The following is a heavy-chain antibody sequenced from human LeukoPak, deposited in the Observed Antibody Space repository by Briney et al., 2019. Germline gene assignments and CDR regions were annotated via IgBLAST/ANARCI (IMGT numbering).Heavy chain of an antibody. Sequence: GGSLRLSCAASGFTFSSYGMHWVRQAPGKGLEWVAVIWYDGSNKYYADSVKGRFTISGDNSKNTLYLQMNSLRAEDTAVYYCASDRVGATDYFDYWGQGTLVTVSS. V-gene: IGHV3-33*01. CDR1: GFTFSSYG. D-gene: IGHD1-26*01. CDR2: IWYDGSNK. J-gene: IGHJ4*02. CDR3: ASDRVGATDYFDY.